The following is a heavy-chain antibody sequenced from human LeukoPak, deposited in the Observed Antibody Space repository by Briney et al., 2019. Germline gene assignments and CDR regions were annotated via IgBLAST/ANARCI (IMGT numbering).Heavy chain of an antibody. CDR3: ARASYCSDGSCYSDY. Sequence: ASVKVSCKASGYTFTSYSIRWVRQAPGQGLEWMGWISAYNGNTIYAQKVKGRVTMTTDTSTSTAYMELRSLKSDDTAVYYCARASYCSDGSCYSDYWGQGTLVTVSS. CDR2: ISAYNGNT. CDR1: GYTFTSYS. V-gene: IGHV1-18*01. J-gene: IGHJ4*02. D-gene: IGHD2-15*01.